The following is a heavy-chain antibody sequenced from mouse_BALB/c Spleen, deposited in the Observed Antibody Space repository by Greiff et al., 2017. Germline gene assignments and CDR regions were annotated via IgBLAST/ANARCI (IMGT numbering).Heavy chain of an antibody. CDR2: IDPSDSET. D-gene: IGHD2-13*01. CDR1: GYSFTSYW. CDR3: ARGDPYTMDY. Sequence: QVQLQQSGPQLVRPGASVKISCKASGYSFTSYWMHWVKQRPGQGLEWIGMIDPSDSETRLNQKFKDKATLTVDKSSSTAYMQLSSPTSEDSAVYYCARGDPYTMDYWGQGTSVTVSS. J-gene: IGHJ4*01. V-gene: IGHV1S126*01.